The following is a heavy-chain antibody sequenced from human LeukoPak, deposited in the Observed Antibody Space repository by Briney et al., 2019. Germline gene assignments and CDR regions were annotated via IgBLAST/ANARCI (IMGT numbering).Heavy chain of an antibody. Sequence: PSETLSLTCAVYGGSFSGYDWSWIRQPPGKGLEWIGEINHSGSTNYNPSLKSRVTISVDTSKNQFSLKLSSVTGADTAVYYCARGLSASVYWGQGTLVTVSS. CDR3: ARGLSASVY. D-gene: IGHD2-15*01. CDR2: INHSGST. J-gene: IGHJ4*02. CDR1: GGSFSGYD. V-gene: IGHV4-34*01.